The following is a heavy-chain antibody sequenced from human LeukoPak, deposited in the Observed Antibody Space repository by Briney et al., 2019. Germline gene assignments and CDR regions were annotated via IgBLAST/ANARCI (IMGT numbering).Heavy chain of an antibody. CDR1: GFTFSSYW. CDR2: INSDGSST. V-gene: IGHV3-74*01. D-gene: IGHD4-17*01. J-gene: IGHJ6*02. Sequence: GGSLRLSCAASGFTFSSYWMHWVRQAPGKGLVWVSRINSDGSSTSYADSVKGRFTISRDNAKNTLYLQMNSLRAEDTAVYYCARDPGDYGTYYYYGMDVWGQGTTVTVSS. CDR3: ARDPGDYGTYYYYGMDV.